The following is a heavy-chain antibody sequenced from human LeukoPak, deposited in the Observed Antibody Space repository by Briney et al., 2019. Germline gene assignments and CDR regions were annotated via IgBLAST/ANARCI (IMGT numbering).Heavy chain of an antibody. CDR3: ARGPRYYDSSGYYSYYFDY. Sequence: SETLSLTCTVSGGSISYYYWSWIRQPPGKGLEWIGYIYYSGSTNYNPSLKSRATISVDTSKNQFSLKLSSVTAADTAVYYCARGPRYYDSSGYYSYYFDYWGPGTLVTVSS. CDR2: IYYSGST. D-gene: IGHD3-22*01. J-gene: IGHJ4*02. V-gene: IGHV4-59*01. CDR1: GGSISYYY.